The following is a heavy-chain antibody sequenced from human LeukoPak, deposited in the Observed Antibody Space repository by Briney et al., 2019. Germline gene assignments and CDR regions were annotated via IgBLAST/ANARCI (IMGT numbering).Heavy chain of an antibody. CDR3: ARYSGSFDFDY. J-gene: IGHJ4*02. V-gene: IGHV1-8*03. CDR2: MNPNSGST. Sequence: ASVKVSCKASGYTFTSYDINWVRQATGQGLEWMGWMNPNSGSTGYAQKFQGRVTITRNTSISTAYMELSSLRSEDTAVYYCARYSGSFDFDYWGQGTLATVSS. D-gene: IGHD1-26*01. CDR1: GYTFTSYD.